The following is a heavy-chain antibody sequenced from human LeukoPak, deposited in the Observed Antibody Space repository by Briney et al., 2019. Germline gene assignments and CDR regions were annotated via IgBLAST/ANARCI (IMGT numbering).Heavy chain of an antibody. J-gene: IGHJ4*02. D-gene: IGHD2-2*01. CDR3: ARGRGYCSSTSCYHFDY. Sequence: SETLSLTCAVYGGSFSGYYWSWIRQPPGKGLEWIGEINHSGSTNFNPSLKSRVTISVDTSKNQFSLKLSSVTAADTAVYYCARGRGYCSSTSCYHFDYRGQGTLVTVSS. CDR1: GGSFSGYY. V-gene: IGHV4-34*01. CDR2: INHSGST.